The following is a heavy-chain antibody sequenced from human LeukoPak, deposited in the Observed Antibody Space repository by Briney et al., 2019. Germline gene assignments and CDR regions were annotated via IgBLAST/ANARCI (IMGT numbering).Heavy chain of an antibody. CDR1: GDIVSSNSAA. CDR3: ARDSGGDYVLSSAFDI. D-gene: IGHD4-17*01. J-gene: IGHJ3*02. CDR2: TYYRSKWYN. V-gene: IGHV6-1*01. Sequence: SQTLSLTCAISGDIVSSNSAAWNWIRQSPSRGLEWPGRTYYRSKWYNDYAVSVKSRITINPDTSKNQFSLQLNSVTPEDTAVYYCARDSGGDYVLSSAFDIWGQGTMVTVSS.